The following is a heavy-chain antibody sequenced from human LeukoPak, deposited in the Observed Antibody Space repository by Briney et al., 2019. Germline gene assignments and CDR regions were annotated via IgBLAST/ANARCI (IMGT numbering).Heavy chain of an antibody. J-gene: IGHJ3*01. V-gene: IGHV1-46*01. CDR2: INPSGGST. CDR3: AREGSSGQLL. D-gene: IGHD3-22*01. Sequence: ASVKVSCKASAYTFTNYYLHWVRQAPGQGLEWMGIINPSGGSTSYAQKFQGRVTMARDTSTSTVYMELSSLRSEDTAVYYCAREGSSGQLLWGQGSMVTVSS. CDR1: AYTFTNYY.